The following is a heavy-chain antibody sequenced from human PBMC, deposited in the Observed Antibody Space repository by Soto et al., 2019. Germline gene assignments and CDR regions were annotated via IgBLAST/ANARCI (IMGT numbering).Heavy chain of an antibody. J-gene: IGHJ6*02. Sequence: ASVKVSCTASGYTFTSYYMHWVRQAPGQGLEWMGIINPSGGSTSYAQKFQGRVTMTRDTSTSTVYMELSSLRSEDTAVYYCARSYDFWSGYYSYYYYYGMDVWGQGTTVTVSS. CDR3: ARSYDFWSGYYSYYYYYGMDV. CDR1: GYTFTSYY. CDR2: INPSGGST. D-gene: IGHD3-3*01. V-gene: IGHV1-46*01.